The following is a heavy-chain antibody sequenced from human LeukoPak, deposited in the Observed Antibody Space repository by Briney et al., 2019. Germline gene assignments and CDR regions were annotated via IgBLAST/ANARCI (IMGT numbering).Heavy chain of an antibody. J-gene: IGHJ6*03. CDR2: VYYTGSA. Sequence: SETLSLTCTVSGGSISSYYWSWIRQPPGKGLEWIAYVYYTGSANYNPSLKSRVTISVDKSKNQFSLKLSSVTAADTAVYYCATHSFGVVRRRYYYMDVWGKGTTVTVSS. CDR3: ATHSFGVVRRRYYYMDV. D-gene: IGHD3-3*01. CDR1: GGSISSYY. V-gene: IGHV4-59*08.